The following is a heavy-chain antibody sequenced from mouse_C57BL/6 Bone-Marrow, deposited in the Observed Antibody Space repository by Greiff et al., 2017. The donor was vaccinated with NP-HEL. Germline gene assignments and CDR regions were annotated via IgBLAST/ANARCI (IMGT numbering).Heavy chain of an antibody. J-gene: IGHJ2*01. CDR2: ISDGGSYT. Sequence: EVKVEESGGGLVKPGGSLKLSCAASGFTFSSYAMSWVRQTPEKRLEWVATISDGGSYTYYPDNVKGRFTISRDNAKNNLYLQMSHLKSEDTAMYYCARSYDGYLPSDYWGQGTTLTVSS. CDR3: ARSYDGYLPSDY. D-gene: IGHD2-3*01. CDR1: GFTFSSYA. V-gene: IGHV5-4*03.